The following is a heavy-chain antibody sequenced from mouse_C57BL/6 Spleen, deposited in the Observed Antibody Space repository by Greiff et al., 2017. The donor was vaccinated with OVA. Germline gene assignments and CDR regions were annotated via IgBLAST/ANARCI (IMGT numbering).Heavy chain of an antibody. J-gene: IGHJ3*01. CDR1: GFPFSSIA. CDR2: ISDGGSYT. Sequence: EVQGVESGGGLVKPGGSLKLSCEASGFPFSSIAMSWVRQTPEKRLEGVATISDGGSYTYYPDNVKGRFTISRDNAKNNLYLQMSHLKSEDTAMYYCARALYDYDVFAYWGQGTLVTVSA. CDR3: ARALYDYDVFAY. V-gene: IGHV5-4*01. D-gene: IGHD2-4*01.